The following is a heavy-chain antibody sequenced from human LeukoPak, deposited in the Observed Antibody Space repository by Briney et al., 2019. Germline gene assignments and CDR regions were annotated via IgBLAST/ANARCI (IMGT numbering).Heavy chain of an antibody. J-gene: IGHJ6*02. D-gene: IGHD4-11*01. CDR2: IIPIFGTA. CDR1: GGTFSSYA. Sequence: SVKVSCKASGGTFSSYAISWVRQAPGQGLEWMGGIIPIFGTANYAQKFRGRVTITADESTSTAYMELSSLRSEDTAVYYCASHDYKDYYYYGMDVWGQGTTVTVSS. V-gene: IGHV1-69*01. CDR3: ASHDYKDYYYYGMDV.